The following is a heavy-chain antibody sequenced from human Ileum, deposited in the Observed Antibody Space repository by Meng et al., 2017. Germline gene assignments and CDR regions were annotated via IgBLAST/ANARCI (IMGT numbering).Heavy chain of an antibody. D-gene: IGHD2-15*01. V-gene: IGHV4-34*01. CDR1: GGSFSANY. CDR2: INHNGNT. CDR3: AAFCSGGSCPDY. Sequence: QVQLQQWGAGLLKPSETLSLTCVVYGGSFSANYWTWIRQPPGKGLEWIGEINHNGNTNYKPSLKSRVTISVDTSKNQVSLKLSSVTAADTAIYYCAAFCSGGSCPDYWGQGTLVTVSS. J-gene: IGHJ4*02.